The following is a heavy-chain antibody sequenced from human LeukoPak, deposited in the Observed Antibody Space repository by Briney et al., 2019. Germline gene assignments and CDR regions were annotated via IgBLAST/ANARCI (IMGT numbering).Heavy chain of an antibody. CDR1: GGSISSYY. Sequence: PSETLSLTCTVSGGSISSYYWSWIRQPPGKGLEWIGYIYYSGSTNYNPSLKSRVTISVDTSKNQFSLRLSSVTAADTAVYYCARHGFDYSFDYWGQGTLVTVSS. D-gene: IGHD3-9*01. V-gene: IGHV4-59*08. CDR3: ARHGFDYSFDY. CDR2: IYYSGST. J-gene: IGHJ4*02.